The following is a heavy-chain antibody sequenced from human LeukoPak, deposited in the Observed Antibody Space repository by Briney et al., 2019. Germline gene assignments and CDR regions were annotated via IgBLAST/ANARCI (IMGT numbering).Heavy chain of an antibody. D-gene: IGHD6-19*01. Sequence: GGSLRLSCAASGFTFSSYSMNWDRQAPGKGLEWVSSISSSSSYIYYADSVKGRFTISRDNAKNSLYLQMNSLRAEDTAVYYCASISSGWYWDYWGQGTLVTVSS. J-gene: IGHJ4*02. CDR2: ISSSSSYI. CDR3: ASISSGWYWDY. CDR1: GFTFSSYS. V-gene: IGHV3-21*01.